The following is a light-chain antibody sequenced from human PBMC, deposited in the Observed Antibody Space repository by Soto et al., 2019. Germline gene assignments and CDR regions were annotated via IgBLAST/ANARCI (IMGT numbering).Light chain of an antibody. Sequence: DIQMTQSPSTLSASVEDRVTITCRASKSISSWLAWYQQKPGKAPKLLIYDASSLESGVPSRFSGSGSGTEFTLTISSLQPDDFATYYCQQYNSYPTFGQGTKV. CDR3: QQYNSYPT. V-gene: IGKV1-5*01. CDR1: KSISSW. J-gene: IGKJ1*01. CDR2: DAS.